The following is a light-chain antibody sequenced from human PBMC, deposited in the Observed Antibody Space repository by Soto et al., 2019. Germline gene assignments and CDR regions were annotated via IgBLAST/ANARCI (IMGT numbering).Light chain of an antibody. Sequence: DIQMTQSPSSLSASVGDRVTITCQASQDITNYLNWYQQKAGRAPKLLIYDASNLETGVPSRFSGSGSGTDFTFTISRLQAEDIATYYCQQHDNLPLTFGGGTKVEIK. CDR1: QDITNY. CDR2: DAS. J-gene: IGKJ4*01. CDR3: QQHDNLPLT. V-gene: IGKV1-33*01.